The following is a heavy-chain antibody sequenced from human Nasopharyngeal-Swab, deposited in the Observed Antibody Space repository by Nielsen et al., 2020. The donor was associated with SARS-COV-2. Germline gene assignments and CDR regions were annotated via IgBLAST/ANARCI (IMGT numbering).Heavy chain of an antibody. V-gene: IGHV4-4*02. CDR3: ARRGLVGVTISFDY. Sequence: WIRQPPGKGLEWIGEIYNTGSTNYNPSLRSRVTMSVDKSKNQFSLKLSSVTAADTAVYYCARRGLVGVTISFDYWGQGTLVTVSS. J-gene: IGHJ4*02. CDR2: IYNTGST. D-gene: IGHD1-26*01.